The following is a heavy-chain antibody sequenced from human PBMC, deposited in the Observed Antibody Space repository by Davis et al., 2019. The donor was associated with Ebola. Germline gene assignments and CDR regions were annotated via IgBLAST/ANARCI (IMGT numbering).Heavy chain of an antibody. CDR3: ARVGYCSSTSCYTPYYYYGMDV. Sequence: MPSETLSLTCTVSGGSISSYYWSWIRQPPGKGLEWIGYIYYSGSTNYNPSLKSRVTISVDTSKNQFSLKLSSVTAADTAVYYCARVGYCSSTSCYTPYYYYGMDVWGQGTTVTVSS. V-gene: IGHV4-59*08. CDR1: GGSISSYY. CDR2: IYYSGST. J-gene: IGHJ6*02. D-gene: IGHD2-2*02.